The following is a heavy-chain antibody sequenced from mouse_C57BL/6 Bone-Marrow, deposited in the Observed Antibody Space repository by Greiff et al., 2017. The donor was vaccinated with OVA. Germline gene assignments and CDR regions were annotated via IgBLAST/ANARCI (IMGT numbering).Heavy chain of an antibody. CDR3: ARDSILDY. V-gene: IGHV1-61*01. J-gene: IGHJ2*01. CDR2: IYPSDSET. D-gene: IGHD3-3*01. Sequence: VQLQQPGAELVRPGSSVKLSCKASGYTFTSYWMDWVKQRPGQGLEWIGNIYPSDSETHYNQKFKDKATLTVDKSSSTAYMQLSSLTSEDSAVYYCARDSILDYWGQVTTLTVSS. CDR1: GYTFTSYW.